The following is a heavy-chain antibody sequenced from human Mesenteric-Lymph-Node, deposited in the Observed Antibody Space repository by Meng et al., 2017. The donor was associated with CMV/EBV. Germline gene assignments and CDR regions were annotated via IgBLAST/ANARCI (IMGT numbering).Heavy chain of an antibody. CDR3: ATDPPIVDSSGPGGR. CDR1: KFPFRSFW. D-gene: IGHD3-22*01. CDR2: ITSDGSDK. Sequence: SKFPFRSFWMSWVHQAPGKGLEWVATITSDGSDKYYVDSVKGRFTISRDNAQNSLYLQMSGLRAEDTAVYYCATDPPIVDSSGPGGRWGQGTLVTVSS. J-gene: IGHJ4*02. V-gene: IGHV3-7*04.